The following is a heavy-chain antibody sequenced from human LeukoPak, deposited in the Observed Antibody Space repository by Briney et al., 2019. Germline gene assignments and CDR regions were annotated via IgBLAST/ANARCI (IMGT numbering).Heavy chain of an antibody. Sequence: SETLSLTCTVSGGSISSYYWSWIRQPPGKGLEWIGYIYYPGSTNYNPSLKSRVTISVDTSKNQFSLKLSSVTAADTAVYYCATAPYYYYMGVWGKGTTVTVSS. CDR3: ATAPYYYYMGV. V-gene: IGHV4-59*08. J-gene: IGHJ6*03. CDR1: GGSISSYY. CDR2: IYYPGST.